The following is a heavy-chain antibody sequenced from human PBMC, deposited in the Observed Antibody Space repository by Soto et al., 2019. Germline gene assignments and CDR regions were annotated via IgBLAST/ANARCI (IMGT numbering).Heavy chain of an antibody. CDR1: GGTFSSYA. Sequence: QVQLVQSGAEVKKPGSSVKVSCKASGGTFSSYAISWVRQAPGQGLEWMGGIIPIFGTANYAQKFQGRVTISADESTSTAYMELSSLGSEDTSVYSCARVWLRFGVRYNWFDPWGQGTLVTVSS. CDR3: ARVWLRFGVRYNWFDP. V-gene: IGHV1-69*01. J-gene: IGHJ5*02. D-gene: IGHD5-12*01. CDR2: IIPIFGTA.